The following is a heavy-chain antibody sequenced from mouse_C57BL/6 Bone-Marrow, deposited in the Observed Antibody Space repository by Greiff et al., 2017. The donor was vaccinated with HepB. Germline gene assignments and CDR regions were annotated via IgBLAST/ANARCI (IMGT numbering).Heavy chain of an antibody. Sequence: QVQLQQSGAELARPGASVKLSCKASGYTFASYGISWVKQRTGQGLEWIGEIYPRSGNTYYNEKFKGKATLTADKSSSTAYMELRSLTSEDSAVYFCADSKSYWYFDVWGTGTTVTVSS. CDR1: GYTFASYG. V-gene: IGHV1-81*01. D-gene: IGHD2-5*01. J-gene: IGHJ1*03. CDR2: IYPRSGNT. CDR3: ADSKSYWYFDV.